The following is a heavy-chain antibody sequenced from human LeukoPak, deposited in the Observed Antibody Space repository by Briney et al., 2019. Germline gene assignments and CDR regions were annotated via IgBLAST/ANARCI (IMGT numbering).Heavy chain of an antibody. Sequence: GASLRLSCAAAGFTFSSYAMSWVRQAPGKGLEWVSAISGSGGSTYYADSVKGRFTISRDNSKNTLYLQMNSLRAEDTAVYYCARALNWGYNYWGQGTLVTVSS. V-gene: IGHV3-23*01. CDR1: GFTFSSYA. CDR2: ISGSGGST. CDR3: ARALNWGYNY. J-gene: IGHJ4*02. D-gene: IGHD7-27*01.